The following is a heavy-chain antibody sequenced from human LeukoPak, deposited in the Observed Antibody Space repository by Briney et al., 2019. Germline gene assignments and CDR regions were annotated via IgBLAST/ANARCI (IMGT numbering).Heavy chain of an antibody. D-gene: IGHD3-22*01. Sequence: SETLSLTCAVYGGSFSGYYWSWIRQPPGKGLEWIGEINHSGSTNYNPSLKSRVTISVDTSKNQFSLKLSSVTAADTAVYYCAATYYYDSSGYYYFDYWGQGTLVTVSS. CDR1: GGSFSGYY. CDR3: AATYYYDSSGYYYFDY. J-gene: IGHJ4*02. V-gene: IGHV4-34*01. CDR2: INHSGST.